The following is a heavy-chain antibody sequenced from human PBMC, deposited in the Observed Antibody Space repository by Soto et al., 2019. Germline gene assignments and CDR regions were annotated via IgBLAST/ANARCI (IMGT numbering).Heavy chain of an antibody. CDR1: GFTFSSYA. D-gene: IGHD3-10*01. Sequence: GGSLRLSCSASGFTFSSYAMHWVRQAPGKGLEYVSAISSNGGSTYYADSVKGRFTISRDNSKNTLYLQMSSLRAEDTAVYYCVKGRHLLWSGFSQPPPGDYFDYWGQGTLVTVSS. CDR3: VKGRHLLWSGFSQPPPGDYFDY. J-gene: IGHJ4*02. V-gene: IGHV3-64D*06. CDR2: ISSNGGST.